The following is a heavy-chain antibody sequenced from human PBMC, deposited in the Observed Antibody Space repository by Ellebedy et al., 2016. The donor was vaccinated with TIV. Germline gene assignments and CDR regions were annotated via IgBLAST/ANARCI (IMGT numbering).Heavy chain of an antibody. CDR1: GFTFSSYW. Sequence: GESLKISCAASGFTFSSYWMSWVRQAPGKGLEWVANIKQDGSEKYYVDSVKGRFTISRDNAKNSLYLQMNSLRAEDTAVYYCSTVEWYRSDYWGQGTLVTVSS. D-gene: IGHD3-3*01. V-gene: IGHV3-7*03. CDR2: IKQDGSEK. CDR3: STVEWYRSDY. J-gene: IGHJ4*02.